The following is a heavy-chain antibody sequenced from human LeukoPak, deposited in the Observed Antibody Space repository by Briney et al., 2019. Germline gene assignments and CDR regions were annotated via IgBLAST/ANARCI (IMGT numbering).Heavy chain of an antibody. CDR2: INPNSGGT. CDR1: GFTFSSYS. CDR3: ARAFLDFPGVRFDP. Sequence: GGSLRLSCAASGFTFSSYSMNWVRQAPGKGLEWMGWINPNSGGTNYAQKFQGRVTMTRDTSISTAYMELSRLRSDDTAVYYCARAFLDFPGVRFDPWGQGTLVTVSS. V-gene: IGHV1-2*02. J-gene: IGHJ5*02. D-gene: IGHD3/OR15-3a*01.